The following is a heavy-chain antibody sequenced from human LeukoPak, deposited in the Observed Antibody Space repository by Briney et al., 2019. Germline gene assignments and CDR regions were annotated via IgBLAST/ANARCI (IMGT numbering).Heavy chain of an antibody. CDR1: GGSISSYY. Sequence: ETLSLTCTVSGGSISSYYWSWIRQPPGKGVEGIGYIYYSGSTNYNPSLTSRVTISVDTSKNQFSLKLSSVTAADTAVYYCARSREDYGDYYFDHWGQGTLVTVSS. CDR3: ARSREDYGDYYFDH. D-gene: IGHD4-17*01. CDR2: IYYSGST. J-gene: IGHJ4*02. V-gene: IGHV4-59*01.